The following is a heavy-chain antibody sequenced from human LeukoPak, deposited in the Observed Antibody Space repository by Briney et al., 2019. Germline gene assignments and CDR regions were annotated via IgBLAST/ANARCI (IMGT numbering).Heavy chain of an antibody. D-gene: IGHD4/OR15-4a*01. CDR1: GFTVFNYW. CDR3: ARDVDYANPRHDY. J-gene: IGHJ4*02. CDR2: INLDGSQK. Sequence: PGGSLRLSCAASGFTVFNYWMSWVRQAPGKGLEWVANINLDGSQKYYVDSLKGRFTISRDNAENSLYLQMDSLRVEDTAVYYCARDVDYANPRHDYWGQGTLVTVSS. V-gene: IGHV3-7*01.